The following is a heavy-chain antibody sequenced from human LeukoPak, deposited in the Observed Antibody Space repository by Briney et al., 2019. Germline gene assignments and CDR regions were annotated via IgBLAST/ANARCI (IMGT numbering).Heavy chain of an antibody. D-gene: IGHD3-10*01. V-gene: IGHV3-23*01. CDR2: ISGSGGST. J-gene: IGHJ6*02. Sequence: GGSLRLSCAASGFTFSSYAMSWVRQAPGKGLEWVSAISGSGGSTYYADSVKGRFTNSRDNSKNTLYLQMNSLRAEDTAVYYCAKDQRPITMVRGVNYGMDVWGQGTTVTVSS. CDR3: AKDQRPITMVRGVNYGMDV. CDR1: GFTFSSYA.